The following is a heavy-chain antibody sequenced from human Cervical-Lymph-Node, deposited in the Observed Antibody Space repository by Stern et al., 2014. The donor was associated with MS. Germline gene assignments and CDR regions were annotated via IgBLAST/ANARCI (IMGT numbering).Heavy chain of an antibody. CDR1: GFTFSSYG. CDR2: IWYDGSNK. J-gene: IGHJ6*02. V-gene: IGHV3-33*01. CDR3: ARDISVFPYYYYYYGMDV. Sequence: VQLVESGGGVVQPGRSLRLSCAASGFTFSSYGMHWVRQAPGKGLEWVAVIWYDGSNKYYADSVKGRFTISRDNSKNTLYLQMNSLRAEDTAVYYCARDISVFPYYYYYYGMDVWGQGTTVTVSS. D-gene: IGHD3-3*02.